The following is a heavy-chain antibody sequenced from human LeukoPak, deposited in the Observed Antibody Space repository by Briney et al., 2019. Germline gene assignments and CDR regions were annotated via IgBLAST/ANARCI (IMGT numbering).Heavy chain of an antibody. Sequence: PGGSLRLSCAASGFTFSSYEMNWVRQAPGKGLEWVSYISISGSTIYYADSVKGRFTISRDNAKNSLYLQMNSLRAEDTAVYYCARAPEVLWFGELSGYYYMDVWGKGTTVTVSS. V-gene: IGHV3-48*03. CDR2: ISISGSTI. CDR3: ARAPEVLWFGELSGYYYMDV. D-gene: IGHD3-10*01. J-gene: IGHJ6*03. CDR1: GFTFSSYE.